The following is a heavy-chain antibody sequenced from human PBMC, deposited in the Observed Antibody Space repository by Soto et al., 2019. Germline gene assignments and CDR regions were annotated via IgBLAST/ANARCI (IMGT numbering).Heavy chain of an antibody. D-gene: IGHD3-9*01. Sequence: ETLSLTCTVSGGSISSYYWSWIRQPPGKGLEWIGYIYYSGSTNYNPSLKSRVTISVDTSKNQFSLKLSSVTAADTAVYYCARHGGSDYDILTGYYHPDYYYMDVWGKGTTVTVSS. CDR2: IYYSGST. J-gene: IGHJ6*03. CDR3: ARHGGSDYDILTGYYHPDYYYMDV. CDR1: GGSISSYY. V-gene: IGHV4-59*08.